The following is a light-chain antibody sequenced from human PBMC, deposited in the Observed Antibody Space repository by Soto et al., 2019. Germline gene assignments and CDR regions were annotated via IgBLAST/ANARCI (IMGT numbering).Light chain of an antibody. Sequence: DIQMTQSPSSLSESVGDRLSMTCRASQRISHYLNWYRQRQGKASEPLIFAASSLHVGVPSRFGGSGSGTHFTLTIISLQPDDFATYYCQQSYSIPHTFGQGTKLEIK. CDR3: QQSYSIPHT. J-gene: IGKJ2*01. V-gene: IGKV1-39*01. CDR2: AAS. CDR1: QRISHY.